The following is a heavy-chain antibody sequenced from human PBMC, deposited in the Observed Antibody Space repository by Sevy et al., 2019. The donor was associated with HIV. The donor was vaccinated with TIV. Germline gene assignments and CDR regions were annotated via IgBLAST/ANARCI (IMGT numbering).Heavy chain of an antibody. D-gene: IGHD1-26*01. Sequence: GGSLRLSCAASGFTFSNAWMSWVRQAPGKGLEWVGRIKSKTDGGTTDYVAPVKGRLTISRDDSKNTLYLQMNSLKTEDTAVYYCTTGAIGWELLGAFDIWGQGTMVTVSS. CDR3: TTGAIGWELLGAFDI. V-gene: IGHV3-15*01. CDR1: GFTFSNAW. J-gene: IGHJ3*02. CDR2: IKSKTDGGTT.